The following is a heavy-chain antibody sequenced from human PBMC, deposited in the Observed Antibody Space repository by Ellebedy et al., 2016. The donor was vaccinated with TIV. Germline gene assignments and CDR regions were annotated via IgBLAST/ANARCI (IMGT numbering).Heavy chain of an antibody. CDR2: IIPIFGTA. D-gene: IGHD3-10*01. Sequence: ASVKVSXXASGGTFSSYTISWVRQAPGQGLEWMGGIIPIFGTANYEQKFQDRVTITADESTRTAYMELSSLRSEDTAVYYCARDFLRAPDGSESYNNWFDPWGQGTLVTVSS. V-gene: IGHV1-69*13. CDR1: GGTFSSYT. CDR3: ARDFLRAPDGSESYNNWFDP. J-gene: IGHJ5*02.